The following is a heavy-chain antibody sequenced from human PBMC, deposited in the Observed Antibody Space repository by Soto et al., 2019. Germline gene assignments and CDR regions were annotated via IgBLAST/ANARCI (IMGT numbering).Heavy chain of an antibody. D-gene: IGHD1-26*01. Sequence: QVQLVQSGAEVKKPGASVKVSCKASGYTFTSYAMPWVRQAPGQRLEWMGWINAGNGNTKYSQKFQGRVTITSDTSASTAYMELSSLRSEDTAVYYCARGLGLYYFDYWGQGTLVTVSS. CDR3: ARGLGLYYFDY. J-gene: IGHJ4*02. CDR2: INAGNGNT. CDR1: GYTFTSYA. V-gene: IGHV1-3*01.